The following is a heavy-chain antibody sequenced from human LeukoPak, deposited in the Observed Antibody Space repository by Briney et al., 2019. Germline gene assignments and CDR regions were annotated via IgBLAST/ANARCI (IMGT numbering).Heavy chain of an antibody. CDR3: ARTRYCSGNSCYPPDY. Sequence: SETLSLTCTVSGGSISSYYWSWIRQPPGKGLEWIGYIYYSGSTNYNPSLKSRVTISVDTSKNQFSLKLSSVTAADTAVYYCARTRYCSGNSCYPPDYWGQGTLVTVSS. V-gene: IGHV4-59*01. D-gene: IGHD2-15*01. CDR2: IYYSGST. J-gene: IGHJ4*02. CDR1: GGSISSYY.